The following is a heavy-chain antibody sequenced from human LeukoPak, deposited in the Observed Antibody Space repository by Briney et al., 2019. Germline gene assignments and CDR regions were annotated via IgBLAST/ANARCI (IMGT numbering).Heavy chain of an antibody. J-gene: IGHJ3*02. D-gene: IGHD3-3*01. CDR1: GFTFSSYA. V-gene: IGHV3-23*01. CDR2: ISGSGGST. Sequence: GGSLRLSCAASGFTFSSYAMSWVRQAPGKGLEWVSAISGSGGSTYYADSVKGRFTISRDNSKNTLYLQMNSLRAEDTAVYYCAKDQLRYYDFADSGAFDIWGQGTMVTVSS. CDR3: AKDQLRYYDFADSGAFDI.